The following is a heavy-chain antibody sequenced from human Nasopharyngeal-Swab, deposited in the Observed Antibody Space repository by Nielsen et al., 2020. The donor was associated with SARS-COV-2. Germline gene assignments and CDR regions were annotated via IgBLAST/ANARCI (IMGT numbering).Heavy chain of an antibody. CDR2: ISSSSSYI. Sequence: GGSLKISCAASGFTFSSYAMNWVRQAPGKGLEWVSSISSSSSYIYYADSVKGRFTISRDNAKNSLYLQMNSLRAEDTAVYYCARGVEVGVPYYYGMDVWGQGTTVTVSS. D-gene: IGHD3-3*01. CDR1: GFTFSSYA. J-gene: IGHJ6*02. CDR3: ARGVEVGVPYYYGMDV. V-gene: IGHV3-21*01.